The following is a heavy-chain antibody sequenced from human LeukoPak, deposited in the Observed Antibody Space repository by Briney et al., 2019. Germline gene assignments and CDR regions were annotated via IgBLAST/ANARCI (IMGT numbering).Heavy chain of an antibody. J-gene: IGHJ4*02. D-gene: IGHD3/OR15-3a*01. CDR1: GGSFSNYY. CDR3: SRGLDSNKTGLD. CDR2: IHPSGST. Sequence: SETLSLSCAVYGGSFSNYYLTWICQPPEKGLEWIGEIHPSGSTHYNPSLKSRVTISPDTSKNQFSLRLNSVTAADTAVYYCSRGLDSNKTGLDWGQGTLVTVSS. V-gene: IGHV4-34*01.